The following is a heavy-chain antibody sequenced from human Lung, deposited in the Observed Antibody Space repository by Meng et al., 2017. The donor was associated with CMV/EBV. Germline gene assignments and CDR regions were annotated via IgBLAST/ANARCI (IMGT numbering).Heavy chain of an antibody. CDR2: ISSSGSTI. V-gene: IGHV3-48*03. CDR1: GFTFSSYE. CDR3: ARDRTVTTSLYYYYYGMDV. D-gene: IGHD4-11*01. Sequence: SXKISXAASGFTFSSYEMNWARQAPGKGLEWVSYISSSGSTIYYADSVKGRFTISRDNAKNSLYLQMNSLRAEDTAVYYCARDRTVTTSLYYYYYGMDVWGQGTXVTVSS. J-gene: IGHJ6*02.